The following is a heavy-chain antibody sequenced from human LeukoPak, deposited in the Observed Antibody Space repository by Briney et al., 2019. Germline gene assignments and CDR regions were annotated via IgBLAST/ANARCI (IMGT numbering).Heavy chain of an antibody. D-gene: IGHD4-23*01. CDR1: GGSISSGNYY. Sequence: SETLSLTCTVSGGSISSGNYYWSWIRQPPGKGLEWIGYIYYSGTTYYNPSFQSRVTISLDTSKNQFSLKLSSVTAADTAVYYCASYGGNSVGNWFDPWGQETLVTVSS. CDR2: IYYSGTT. J-gene: IGHJ5*02. CDR3: ASYGGNSVGNWFDP. V-gene: IGHV4-30-4*01.